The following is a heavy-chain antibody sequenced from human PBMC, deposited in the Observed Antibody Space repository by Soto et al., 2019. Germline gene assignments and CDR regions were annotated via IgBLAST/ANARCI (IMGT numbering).Heavy chain of an antibody. Sequence: QVQLQQSGPGLVKPSQTLSLTCTVSGGSISSDNYHWTWIRQSPGKGLEWIGYIYYSGSIFYNPSFNSRVTISVDTSKNQSSLQLSSVTAADTAVYFCAREDDGGDRDYYGLDVWGQGTTVTVSS. CDR1: GGSISSDNYH. V-gene: IGHV4-30-4*08. J-gene: IGHJ6*02. CDR3: AREDDGGDRDYYGLDV. D-gene: IGHD2-21*02. CDR2: IYYSGSI.